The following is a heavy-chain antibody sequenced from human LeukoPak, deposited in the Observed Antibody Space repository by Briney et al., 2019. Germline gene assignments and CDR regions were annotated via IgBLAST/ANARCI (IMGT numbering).Heavy chain of an antibody. V-gene: IGHV4-34*01. CDR1: GGSFSGYY. D-gene: IGHD3-3*01. J-gene: IGHJ6*02. CDR3: ASTSETYYDFWSGYYTSHYYYGMDV. Sequence: KPSETLSLTCAVYGGSFSGYYWSWISQPPGKGLEWIGEINHSGSTNYNPSLKSRVTISVDTSKNQFSLKLSSVTAADTAVYYCASTSETYYDFWSGYYTSHYYYGMDVWGQGTTVTVSS. CDR2: INHSGST.